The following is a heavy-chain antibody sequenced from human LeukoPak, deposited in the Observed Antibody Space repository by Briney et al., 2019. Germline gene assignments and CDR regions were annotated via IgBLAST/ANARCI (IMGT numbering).Heavy chain of an antibody. V-gene: IGHV4-4*07. CDR3: AREISRTRAGFDY. J-gene: IGHJ4*02. CDR2: IYTSGST. Sequence: SETLSLTCTVSGGSISSYYWSWIRQLAGKGLEWIGRIYTSGSTNYNPSLKSRVTMSVDTSKNQFSLKLSSVTAADTAVYYCAREISRTRAGFDYWGQGTLVTVSS. CDR1: GGSISSYY.